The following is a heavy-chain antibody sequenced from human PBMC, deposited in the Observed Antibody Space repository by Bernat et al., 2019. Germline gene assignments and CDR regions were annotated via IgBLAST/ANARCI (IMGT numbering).Heavy chain of an antibody. V-gene: IGHV4-34*01. CDR2: INHSGST. D-gene: IGHD6-19*01. CDR3: ARGPLITVAATGNWFDP. CDR1: GGSFSGYY. Sequence: QVQLQQWGAGLLKPSETLSLTCAVYGGSFSGYYWSWIRQPPGKGLEWIGEINHSGSTNYNPSLTSPVTISVDTSKNQFSLKLRSVTAADTAVYYWARGPLITVAATGNWFDPWGQGTLVTVSS. J-gene: IGHJ5*02.